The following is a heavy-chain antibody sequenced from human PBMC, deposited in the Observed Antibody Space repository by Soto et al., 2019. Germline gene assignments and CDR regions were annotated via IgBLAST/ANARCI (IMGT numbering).Heavy chain of an antibody. J-gene: IGHJ4*02. CDR2: ISYDGSNK. V-gene: IGHV3-30-3*01. CDR1: GFTFSSYA. CDR3: ARGPSSLTRFDY. D-gene: IGHD2-2*01. Sequence: QVQLVESGGGVVQPGRSLRLSCAASGFTFSSYAMHWVRQAPGKGLELVAVISYDGSNKYYADSVKGRFTISRDNSKNTLYLQMNSLRAEDTAVYYCARGPSSLTRFDYWGQGTLVTVSS.